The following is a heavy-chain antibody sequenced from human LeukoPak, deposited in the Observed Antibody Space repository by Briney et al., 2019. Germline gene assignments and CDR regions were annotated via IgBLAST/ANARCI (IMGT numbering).Heavy chain of an antibody. CDR3: ARDSARKTTVTTGLDY. Sequence: ASVKVSCKASGYTFTSYGISWVRQAPGQGLEWMGWISAYNGNTNYAQKLQGRVTMTTDTSTSAAYMELRSLRSDDTAVYYCARDSARKTTVTTGLDYWGQGTLVTVSS. V-gene: IGHV1-18*01. CDR1: GYTFTSYG. D-gene: IGHD4-17*01. CDR2: ISAYNGNT. J-gene: IGHJ4*02.